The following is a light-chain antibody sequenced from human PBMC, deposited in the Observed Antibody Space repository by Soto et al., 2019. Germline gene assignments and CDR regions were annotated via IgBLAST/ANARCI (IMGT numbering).Light chain of an antibody. CDR3: QSYDISLRGSKV. CDR2: GNN. J-gene: IGLJ3*02. Sequence: QSVLTQPPSVSAAPGQKVTISCSGSNSNIGSNSVSWYQQLPGTAPKLLIYGNNNRPSGVPDRFSGSKSDTSASLSITGLQAEDEADYYCQSYDISLRGSKVFGGGTKLTVL. V-gene: IGLV1-40*01. CDR1: NSNIGSNS.